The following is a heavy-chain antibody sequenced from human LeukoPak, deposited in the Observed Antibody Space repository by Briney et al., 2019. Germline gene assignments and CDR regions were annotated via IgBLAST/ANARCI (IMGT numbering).Heavy chain of an antibody. Sequence: GSSVKVSCKGSVGTFSSYAISWVRQAPGQGLEWMGGIIPIFGTANYAQKFQGRVTITADESTSTAYMELSSLRSEDTAVYYCAIFSYGYAFDIWGQGTMVTVSS. V-gene: IGHV1-69*01. CDR2: IIPIFGTA. CDR3: AIFSYGYAFDI. J-gene: IGHJ3*02. D-gene: IGHD5-18*01. CDR1: VGTFSSYA.